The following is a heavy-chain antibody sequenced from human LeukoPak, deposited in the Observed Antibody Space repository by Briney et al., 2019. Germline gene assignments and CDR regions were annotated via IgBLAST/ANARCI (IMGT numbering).Heavy chain of an antibody. CDR2: IYPGDSDT. Sequence: GESLKISCEAFGYSFTGHWIGWVRQMPGRGLEFMGTIYPGDSDTRYSPSFEGRVTISVDTSINTAYLQWSGLKASDTAMYYCARYGKSGTYSHGFDVWGQGTMVIVSS. CDR1: GYSFTGHW. CDR3: ARYGKSGTYSHGFDV. V-gene: IGHV5-51*01. D-gene: IGHD1-14*01. J-gene: IGHJ3*01.